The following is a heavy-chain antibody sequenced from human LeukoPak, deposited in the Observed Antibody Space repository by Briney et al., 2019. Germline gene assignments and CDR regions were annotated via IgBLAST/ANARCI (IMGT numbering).Heavy chain of an antibody. Sequence: PGRSLRLSCAASGFTFDDYAMHWVRQAPGRGLEWVSGSSWNSGSMGYADSVKGRFTVSRDNAKNTLYLQMNSLRAEDTAVYYCARDYFSRAALLGYFDLWGRGTLVTVSS. V-gene: IGHV3-9*01. CDR3: ARDYFSRAALLGYFDL. CDR1: GFTFDDYA. CDR2: SSWNSGSM. D-gene: IGHD2-15*01. J-gene: IGHJ2*01.